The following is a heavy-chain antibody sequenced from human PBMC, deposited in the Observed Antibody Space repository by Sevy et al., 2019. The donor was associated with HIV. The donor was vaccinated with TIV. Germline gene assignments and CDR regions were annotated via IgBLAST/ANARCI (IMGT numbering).Heavy chain of an antibody. V-gene: IGHV3-53*01. Sequence: GGSLRLSCAASGFTVSSNYMSWVRQAPGKGLEWVSVIYSGGDTYYADSVKGRFIISRDNSKNTLYLQMNSLRAEDTAVYYCARDLDDYADYQALGGMDVWGQGTTVTVSS. D-gene: IGHD4-17*01. CDR3: ARDLDDYADYQALGGMDV. J-gene: IGHJ6*02. CDR2: IYSGGDT. CDR1: GFTVSSNY.